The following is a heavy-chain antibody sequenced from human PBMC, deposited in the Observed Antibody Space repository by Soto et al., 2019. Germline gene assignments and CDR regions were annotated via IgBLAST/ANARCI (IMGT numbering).Heavy chain of an antibody. Sequence: GGSLRLSCAASGFTFSSYAMHWVRQAPGKGLEWVAVISYDGSDKYYPDSVKGRFTISRDNSKNTLYLQMNSLRTEDTALYYCARGGSGSFFGWFDPWGQGTLVTVSS. D-gene: IGHD1-26*01. CDR3: ARGGSGSFFGWFDP. V-gene: IGHV3-30-3*01. CDR2: ISYDGSDK. J-gene: IGHJ5*02. CDR1: GFTFSSYA.